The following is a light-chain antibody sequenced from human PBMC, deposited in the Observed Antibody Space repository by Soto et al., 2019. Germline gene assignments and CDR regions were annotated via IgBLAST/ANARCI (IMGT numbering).Light chain of an antibody. V-gene: IGKV3-20*01. J-gene: IGKJ3*01. CDR3: QQYGSSPGT. CDR1: QSVSSSY. CDR2: GAS. Sequence: EIVLTQSPGTLSLSPGERATLSCRASQSVSSSYLAWYQQKPGQAPRLLSYGASSRATGIPDRFSGSGSGTDFTLTISRLEPEDVAEYYCQQYGSSPGTFGPGTKVDIK.